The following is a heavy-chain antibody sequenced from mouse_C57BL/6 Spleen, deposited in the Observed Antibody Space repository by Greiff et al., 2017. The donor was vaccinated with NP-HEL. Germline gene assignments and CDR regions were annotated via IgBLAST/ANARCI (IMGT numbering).Heavy chain of an antibody. CDR2: INPGSGGT. J-gene: IGHJ4*01. Sequence: VQLQQSGAELVRPGTSVKVSCKASGYAFTNYLIEWVKQRPGQGLEWIGVINPGSGGTNYNEKFKGKATLTADKSSSTAYMQLSCLTSEDSAVYFCSRSGLRGFYYAMDYWGQGTSVTVSS. CDR3: SRSGLRGFYYAMDY. CDR1: GYAFTNYL. D-gene: IGHD1-1*01. V-gene: IGHV1-54*01.